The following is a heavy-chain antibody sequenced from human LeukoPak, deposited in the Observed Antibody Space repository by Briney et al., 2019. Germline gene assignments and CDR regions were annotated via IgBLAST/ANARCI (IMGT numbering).Heavy chain of an antibody. CDR3: ASLMHSGDAFDI. J-gene: IGHJ3*02. CDR1: GYTFTSYG. V-gene: IGHV1-18*01. Sequence: ASVKVSCKASGYTFTSYGISWVRQAPGQGLEWMGWISTYNGNTNYAQKLQGRVTMTRDTSKSTAYMELRSLRSDDTAVYYCASLMHSGDAFDIWGQGTMVTVSS. CDR2: ISTYNGNT. D-gene: IGHD3-10*01.